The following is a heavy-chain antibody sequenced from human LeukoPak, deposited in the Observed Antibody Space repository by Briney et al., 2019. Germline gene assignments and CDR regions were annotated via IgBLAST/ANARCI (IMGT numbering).Heavy chain of an antibody. CDR1: GFTFDDYG. J-gene: IGHJ4*02. D-gene: IGHD6-19*01. CDR3: ARAWGYSSLGFGY. CDR2: INWNGGST. Sequence: GGFLRLSCAASGFTFDDYGMSWVRQAPGKGLERVSGINWNGGSTGYANSVKGRFTISRDNAKNSLYLQMNSLRAEDTALYYCARAWGYSSLGFGYWGQGTLVTVSS. V-gene: IGHV3-20*04.